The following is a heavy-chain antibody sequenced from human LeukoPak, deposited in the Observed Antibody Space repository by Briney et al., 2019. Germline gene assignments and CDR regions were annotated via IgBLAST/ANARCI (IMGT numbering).Heavy chain of an antibody. CDR2: INHSGST. CDR1: GGSFSGYY. Sequence: SETLSLTCAVYGGSFSGYYWSWIRQPPGKGLEWIGEINHSGSTNYNPSLKSRVTISVDTSKNQFSLKLSSVTAADTAVYYCARQIPYYYDSSGYYLDYWGQGTLVTVSS. D-gene: IGHD3-22*01. V-gene: IGHV4-34*01. CDR3: ARQIPYYYDSSGYYLDY. J-gene: IGHJ4*02.